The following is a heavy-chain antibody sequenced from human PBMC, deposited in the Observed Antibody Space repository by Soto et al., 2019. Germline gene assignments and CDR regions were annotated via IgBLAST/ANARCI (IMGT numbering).Heavy chain of an antibody. CDR2: INHSGST. CDR3: ARVTLYYDFWSGYYGYYGMDV. V-gene: IGHV4-34*01. J-gene: IGHJ6*02. Sequence: ASETLSLTCAVYGGSFSGYYWSWIRQPPGKGLEWIGEINHSGSTNYNPSLKSRVTISVDTSKNQFSLKLSSVTAADTAVYYCARVTLYYDFWSGYYGYYGMDVWGQGXTVTVYS. D-gene: IGHD3-3*01. CDR1: GGSFSGYY.